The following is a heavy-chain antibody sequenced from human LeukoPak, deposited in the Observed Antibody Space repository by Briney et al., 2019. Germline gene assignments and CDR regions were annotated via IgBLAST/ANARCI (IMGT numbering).Heavy chain of an antibody. Sequence: SQTLSLTCTVSGGSISSGSYYWSWIRQPAGKGLEWIGRIYSTGSTNYSPPLKSRVTISVDTSKNQFSLKLNSVTAAATAVYYCTRAGGGWGVNWFDPWGQGTLVTVSS. CDR3: TRAGGGWGVNWFDP. CDR1: GGSISSGSYY. D-gene: IGHD3-10*01. CDR2: IYSTGST. J-gene: IGHJ5*02. V-gene: IGHV4-61*02.